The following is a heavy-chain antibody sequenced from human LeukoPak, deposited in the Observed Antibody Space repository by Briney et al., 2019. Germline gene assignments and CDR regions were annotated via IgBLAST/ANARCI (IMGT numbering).Heavy chain of an antibody. CDR2: IYYSGST. D-gene: IGHD4-17*01. V-gene: IGHV4-38-2*02. CDR3: ARVDYGDTVYYDY. J-gene: IGHJ4*02. CDR1: GYSISSGYY. Sequence: SETLSLTCTVSGYSISSGYYWGWIRQPPGKGLEWIGSIYYSGSTYYNPSLKSRVTISVDTSKNQFSLKLSSVTAADTAVYYCARVDYGDTVYYDYWGQGTLVTVSS.